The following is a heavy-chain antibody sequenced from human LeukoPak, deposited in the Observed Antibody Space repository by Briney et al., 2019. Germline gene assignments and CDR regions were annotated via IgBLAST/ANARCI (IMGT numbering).Heavy chain of an antibody. D-gene: IGHD2-2*01. CDR1: GFTLSSYE. V-gene: IGHV3-48*03. CDR2: ISSSGGPI. J-gene: IGHJ6*03. CDR3: ARTQTSPLYCSSTSCYAGYYYYYYMDV. Sequence: GGSLRLSCAASGFTLSSYEMNWVRQAPGKGLEWVSYISSSGGPIFYADSVKGRFTISRDNAKNSLYLQMNSLRAEDTAVYYCARTQTSPLYCSSTSCYAGYYYYYYMDVWGKGTTVTVSS.